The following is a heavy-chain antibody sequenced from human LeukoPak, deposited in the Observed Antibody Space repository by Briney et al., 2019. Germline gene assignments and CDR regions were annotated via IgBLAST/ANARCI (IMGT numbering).Heavy chain of an antibody. CDR2: IYYSGST. J-gene: IGHJ3*02. CDR3: ARHVGYYGSGSYLDAFDI. V-gene: IGHV4-39*01. Sequence: SETLSLTCTVSGGSISSSSYYWGWIRQPPGKGLEWIGSIYYSGSTYYNPSLKSRVTISVDTSKNQLSLKLSSVTAADTAVYYCARHVGYYGSGSYLDAFDIWGQGTMVTVSS. CDR1: GGSISSSSYY. D-gene: IGHD3-10*01.